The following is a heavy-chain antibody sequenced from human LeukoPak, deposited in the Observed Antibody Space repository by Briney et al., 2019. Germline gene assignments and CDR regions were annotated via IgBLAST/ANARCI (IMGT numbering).Heavy chain of an antibody. V-gene: IGHV4-34*01. CDR3: ARHGTYYYDSSGYVPFDP. CDR2: INHSGST. Sequence: PSETLSLACAVYGGSFSGYYWSWIRQPPGKGLEWIGEINHSGSTNYNPSLKSRVTISVDTSKNQFSLKLSSVTAADTAVYYCARHGTYYYDSSGYVPFDPWGQGTLVTVSS. D-gene: IGHD3-22*01. J-gene: IGHJ5*02. CDR1: GGSFSGYY.